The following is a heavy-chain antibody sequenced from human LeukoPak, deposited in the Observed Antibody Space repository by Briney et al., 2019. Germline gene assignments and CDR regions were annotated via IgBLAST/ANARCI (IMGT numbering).Heavy chain of an antibody. CDR3: ARNWGDSSGYDY. V-gene: IGHV4-38-2*02. J-gene: IGHJ4*02. CDR2: IYHSGST. Sequence: SETLSLTCTVSGYSISSGYYWGWIRQPPGKGLEWIGSIYHSGSTYYNPSLKSRVTISVDTSKNQFSLKLSSVTAADTAVYYCARNWGDSSGYDYWGQGTLVTVSS. D-gene: IGHD3-22*01. CDR1: GYSISSGYY.